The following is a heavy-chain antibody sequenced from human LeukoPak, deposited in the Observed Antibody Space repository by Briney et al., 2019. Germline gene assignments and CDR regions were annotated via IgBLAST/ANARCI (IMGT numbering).Heavy chain of an antibody. V-gene: IGHV4-59*01. CDR3: SRERAYAGPPFEH. J-gene: IGHJ4*02. D-gene: IGHD2-21*01. CDR1: GGSISTYY. CDR2: NYNRGTT. Sequence: SETLSLTCSVSGGSISTYYWTWIRQPPGKGLEWIGYNYNRGTTNYNPSLKSRVTISVDRSKNQFSLSLTSVTAADTAVYCCSRERAYAGPPFEHWGRGILVTVSS.